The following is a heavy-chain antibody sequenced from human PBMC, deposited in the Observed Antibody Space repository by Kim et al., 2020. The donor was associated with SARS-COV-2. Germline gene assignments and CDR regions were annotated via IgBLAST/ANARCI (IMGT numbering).Heavy chain of an antibody. CDR1: GFTFRNAY. V-gene: IGHV3-15*01. J-gene: IGHJ3*01. Sequence: GGSLRLSCAASGFTFRNAYMSWVRQAPGKGLEWLGRIKTQSDGGTADYVAPVRGRFNISRDDSKNTLYLEMNSLKAEDTGGYYCTTVMNWGQGTMVTVS. CDR3: TTVMN. CDR2: IKTQSDGGTA.